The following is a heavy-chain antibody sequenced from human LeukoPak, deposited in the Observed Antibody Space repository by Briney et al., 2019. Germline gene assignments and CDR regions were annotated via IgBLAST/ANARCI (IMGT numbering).Heavy chain of an antibody. J-gene: IGHJ5*02. Sequence: SETLSLTCTVSGGSISSYYWSWIRQPPGKGLEWIGYIYYSGSTNYNPSLKSRVTISVDTSKNQFSLKLSSVTAADTAVYYCARDSDHCSGGSCYSGRFDPWGQGTLVTVSS. V-gene: IGHV4-59*01. CDR1: GGSISSYY. CDR3: ARDSDHCSGGSCYSGRFDP. CDR2: IYYSGST. D-gene: IGHD2-15*01.